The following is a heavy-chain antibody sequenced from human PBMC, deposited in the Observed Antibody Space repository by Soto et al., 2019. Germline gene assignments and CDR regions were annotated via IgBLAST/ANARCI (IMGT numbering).Heavy chain of an antibody. J-gene: IGHJ4*02. CDR2: IIPIPTIP. D-gene: IGHD6-19*01. V-gene: IGHV1-69*02. CDR1: GGTFSSLG. CDR3: ASVAVAAPDDY. Sequence: QVQLVQSGAEVKKPGSSVKVSCQASGGTFSSLGISWVRQAPGQGLEWRGRIIPIPTIPNYAQKFQGRVTITADKLTNTAYMELTSLRSEGTAVYYCASVAVAAPDDYWGQGTLVTVSS.